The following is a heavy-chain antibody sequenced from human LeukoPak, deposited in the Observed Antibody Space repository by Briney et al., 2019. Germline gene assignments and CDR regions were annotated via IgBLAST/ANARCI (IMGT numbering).Heavy chain of an antibody. Sequence: PGGSLRLSCAASGFTFSSYWMSWVRQAPGKGREWVANIKQDGSEKYYVDSVKGRFTISRDNAKNSLYLQMNSLRAEDTAVYYCARGRDYGDYNFDYWGQGTLVTVSS. CDR3: ARGRDYGDYNFDY. V-gene: IGHV3-7*01. CDR1: GFTFSSYW. D-gene: IGHD4-17*01. J-gene: IGHJ4*02. CDR2: IKQDGSEK.